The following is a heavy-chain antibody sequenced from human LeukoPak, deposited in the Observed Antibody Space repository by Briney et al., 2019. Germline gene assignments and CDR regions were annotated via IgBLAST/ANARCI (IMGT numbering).Heavy chain of an antibody. CDR1: CGSISSYY. J-gene: IGHJ4*02. D-gene: IGHD3-22*01. Sequence: SETLSLSCTVSCGSISSYYWSWIRQSPEKGLEWIRYIYYTGSTNYNPSLKRRVAISVDTSKNQFSLKLTSVTAADTAVYYCTTYDSLFDYWGQGILVTVSS. V-gene: IGHV4-59*01. CDR2: IYYTGST. CDR3: TTYDSLFDY.